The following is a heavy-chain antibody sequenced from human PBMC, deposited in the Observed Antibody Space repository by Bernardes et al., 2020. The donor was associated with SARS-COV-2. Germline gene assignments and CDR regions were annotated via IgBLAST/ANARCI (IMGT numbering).Heavy chain of an antibody. CDR1: GGSISSDY. D-gene: IGHD3-22*01. CDR2: ISYSGIT. CDR3: ARLAFYDSSGYFVGAFEI. Sequence: SETLSLTCTVSGGSISSDYWSWIRQPPGKGLEWIGYISYSGITNYNPSLKSRVTISSDTSKNQFSLKLSSVTAADTAVYYCARLAFYDSSGYFVGAFEIWGQGTMVTVSS. V-gene: IGHV4-59*01. J-gene: IGHJ3*02.